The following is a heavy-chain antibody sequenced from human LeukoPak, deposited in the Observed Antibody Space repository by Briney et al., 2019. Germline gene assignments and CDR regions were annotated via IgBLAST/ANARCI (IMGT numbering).Heavy chain of an antibody. CDR1: GGSISSYY. CDR3: ARDNYDFWSGSPFDY. J-gene: IGHJ4*02. V-gene: IGHV4-4*07. CDR2: IYTSGST. Sequence: SETLSLTCTVSGGSISSYYWSWIRQPAGKGLEWIGRIYTSGSTNYNPSLKSRVTMSVDTSKNQFSLKLSSVTAADTVVYYCARDNYDFWSGSPFDYWGQGTLVTVSS. D-gene: IGHD3-3*01.